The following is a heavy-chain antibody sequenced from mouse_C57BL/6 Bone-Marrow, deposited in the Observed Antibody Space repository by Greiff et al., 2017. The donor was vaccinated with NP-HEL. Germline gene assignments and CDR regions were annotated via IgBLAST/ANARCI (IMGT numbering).Heavy chain of an antibody. J-gene: IGHJ2*01. CDR2: IYPGSGNT. V-gene: IGHV1-76*01. CDR1: GYTFTDYY. D-gene: IGHD4-1*01. CDR3: ARGSANCVFDY. Sequence: VQLQQSGAELVRPGASVKLSCKASGYTFTDYYINWVKQRPGQGLEWIARIYPGSGNTYYNEKFKGKATLTAEKSSSTAYMQLSSLTSEDSAVYFCARGSANCVFDYWGQGTTLTVSS.